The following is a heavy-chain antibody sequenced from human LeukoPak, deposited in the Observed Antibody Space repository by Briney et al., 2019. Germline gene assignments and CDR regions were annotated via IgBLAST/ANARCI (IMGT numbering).Heavy chain of an antibody. CDR3: VNYYDSSDYQQPNHFDY. V-gene: IGHV4-39*01. J-gene: IGHJ4*02. CDR2: IYYSGST. D-gene: IGHD3-22*01. CDR1: GGSISSSSYY. Sequence: PSETLSLTCTVSGGSISSSSYYWGWIRQPPGKGLDWIVSIYYSGSTYYNPSLKSRFTISVDTSKNQFSLKLSSVTAADTAVYYCVNYYDSSDYQQPNHFDYWGQGTLVTVSS.